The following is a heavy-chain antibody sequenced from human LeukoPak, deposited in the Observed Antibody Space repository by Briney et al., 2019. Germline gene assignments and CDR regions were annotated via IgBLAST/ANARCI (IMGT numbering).Heavy chain of an antibody. CDR3: ARQLAHSGSYLFDY. Sequence: SETLSLTCTVSGGSISSYYYWGWIRQPPGKGLEWIGNIYFSGSTYYNPSLKSRVTISVDTSKNQFSLKLSSVTAADTAVYYCARQLAHSGSYLFDYWGQGTLVTVSS. J-gene: IGHJ4*02. CDR2: IYFSGST. D-gene: IGHD1-26*01. V-gene: IGHV4-38-2*02. CDR1: GGSISSYYY.